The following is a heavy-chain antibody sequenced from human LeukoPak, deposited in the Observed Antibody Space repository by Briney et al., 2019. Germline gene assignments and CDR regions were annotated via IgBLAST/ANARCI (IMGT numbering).Heavy chain of an antibody. V-gene: IGHV3-49*03. CDR1: GFTFGDYA. Sequence: GGSLRLSXTASGFTFGDYAMSWFRQAPGKGLEWVGFIRSKAYGGTTEYAASVKGRFTISRDDSKSIAYLQMNSLKTEDTAVYYCTRFGYSSSSTTFDYWGQGTLVTVSS. CDR3: TRFGYSSSSTTFDY. D-gene: IGHD6-6*01. CDR2: IRSKAYGGTT. J-gene: IGHJ4*02.